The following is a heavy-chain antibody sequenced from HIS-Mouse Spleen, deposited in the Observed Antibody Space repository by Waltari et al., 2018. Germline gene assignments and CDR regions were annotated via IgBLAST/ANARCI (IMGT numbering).Heavy chain of an antibody. CDR3: ARDGGYSGYDYY. V-gene: IGHV4-39*07. CDR2: IYYSGST. Sequence: QLQLQESGPGLVKPSETLSLTCTVSGGPISSSSYDWGRIRQPPGKGLEWIGSIYYSGSTYYNPSLKSRVTISVDTSKNQFSLKLSSVTAADTAVYYCARDGGYSGYDYYWGQGTLVTVSS. D-gene: IGHD5-12*01. J-gene: IGHJ4*02. CDR1: GGPISSSSYD.